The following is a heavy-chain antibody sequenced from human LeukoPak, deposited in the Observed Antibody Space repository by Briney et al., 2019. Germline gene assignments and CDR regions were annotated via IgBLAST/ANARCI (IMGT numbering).Heavy chain of an antibody. CDR3: ARVRTVAGSPLGY. V-gene: IGHV1-2*02. CDR2: INPNSGGT. Sequence: GASVKVSCKASGYTLTGYYMHWVRQAPGQGLEWMGWINPNSGGTNYAQKFQGRVTMTRDTSISTAYMELSRLRSDDTAVYYCARVRTVAGSPLGYWGQGTLVTVSS. J-gene: IGHJ4*02. CDR1: GYTLTGYY. D-gene: IGHD6-19*01.